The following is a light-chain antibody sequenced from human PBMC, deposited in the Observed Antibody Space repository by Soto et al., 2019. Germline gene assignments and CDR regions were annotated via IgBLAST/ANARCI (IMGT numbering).Light chain of an antibody. Sequence: EIVLIQSPATLSLSPGERATLSCRASQSVSSSLAWYQQNPGQAPRLLIFHASNSATGIPVRFSGSGSETTFTLTISSLEPEDLTVDFCQQHSNWSLTFGGGTDVDIK. V-gene: IGKV3-11*01. CDR3: QQHSNWSLT. CDR2: HAS. CDR1: QSVSSS. J-gene: IGKJ4*02.